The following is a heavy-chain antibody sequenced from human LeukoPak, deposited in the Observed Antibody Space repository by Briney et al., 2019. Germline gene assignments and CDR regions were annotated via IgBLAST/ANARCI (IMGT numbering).Heavy chain of an antibody. Sequence: GGSLRLSCAASGFTFSSYEMNWVRQAPGKGLEWVSYISSSGSTIYYADSVKGRFTIPRDNAKNSLYLQMNSLRAEDTAVYYCARDRLSDYYGSGSYCDYRGQGTLVTVSS. D-gene: IGHD3-10*01. CDR1: GFTFSSYE. V-gene: IGHV3-48*03. J-gene: IGHJ4*02. CDR3: ARDRLSDYYGSGSYCDY. CDR2: ISSSGSTI.